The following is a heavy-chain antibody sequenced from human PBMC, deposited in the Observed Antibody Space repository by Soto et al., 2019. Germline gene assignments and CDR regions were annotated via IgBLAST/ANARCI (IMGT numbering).Heavy chain of an antibody. V-gene: IGHV3-48*02. J-gene: IGHJ5*01. CDR2: ISTTSFTI. D-gene: IGHD2-15*01. Sequence: GGSLRLSCAASGFSFSTCNMDWVRQAPGKGPEWIAYISTTSFTIYYADSVKGRFTISRDNDRNSLYLEMNSLRDEDTAVYYCARDRCYDGTCYSASDSWGQGTLVTVSS. CDR3: ARDRCYDGTCYSASDS. CDR1: GFSFSTCN.